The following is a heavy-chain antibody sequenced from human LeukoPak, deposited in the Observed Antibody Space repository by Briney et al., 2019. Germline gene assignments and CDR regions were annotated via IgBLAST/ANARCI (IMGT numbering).Heavy chain of an antibody. J-gene: IGHJ4*02. CDR1: GFTFSIYS. V-gene: IGHV3-21*01. CDR3: ARDRTAVAGLYYFDY. Sequence: GGSLRLSCAASGFTFSIYSMNWVRQAPGKGLEWVSSISSSDNYMYYADSVKGRFTISRDNARSSLYLQMNSLRAEDTAVYYCARDRTAVAGLYYFDYWGQGTLVTVSS. CDR2: ISSSDNYM. D-gene: IGHD6-19*01.